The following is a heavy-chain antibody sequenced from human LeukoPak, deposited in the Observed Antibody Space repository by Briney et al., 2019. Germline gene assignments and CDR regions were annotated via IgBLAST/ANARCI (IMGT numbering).Heavy chain of an antibody. CDR1: GFTFSSYW. CDR2: IKQDGSEK. J-gene: IGHJ4*02. V-gene: IGHV3-7*01. D-gene: IGHD3-10*01. CDR3: ARDPMVRGVIYAYFDY. Sequence: GGSLRLSCAASGFTFSSYWMSWVRQAPGKGLEWVANIKQDGSEKYYVDSVKGRFTISRDNSKNTLYLQMNSLRAEDTAVYYCARDPMVRGVIYAYFDYWGQGTLVSVSS.